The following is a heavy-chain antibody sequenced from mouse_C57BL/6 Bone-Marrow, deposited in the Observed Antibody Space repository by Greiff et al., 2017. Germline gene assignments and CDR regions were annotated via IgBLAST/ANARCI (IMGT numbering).Heavy chain of an antibody. D-gene: IGHD2-4*01. CDR2: IFPGSGST. V-gene: IGHV1-75*01. J-gene: IGHJ1*03. Sequence: QVQLKESGPELVKPGASVKISCKASGYTFTDYYINWVKQRPGQGLEWIGWIFPGSGSTYYNEKFKGKATLTVDKSSSTAYMLLSSLTSEDSAVXFCAREGLRQEDWDFDVWGTGTTVTVSA. CDR3: AREGLRQEDWDFDV. CDR1: GYTFTDYY.